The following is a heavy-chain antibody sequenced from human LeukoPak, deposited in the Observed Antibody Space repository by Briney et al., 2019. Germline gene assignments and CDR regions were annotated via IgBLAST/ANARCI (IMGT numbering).Heavy chain of an antibody. D-gene: IGHD5-12*01. CDR1: GFNFSNAW. CDR3: TTQDIVATINY. CDR2: IKRKTDGGTT. Sequence: PGGSLRLSCAASGFNFSNAWMSWVRQAPGKGLEWVGRIKRKTDGGTTDYAAPVKGRFTISRDDSKNTLYLQMNSLKTEDTAVYYCTTQDIVATINYWGQGTLVTVSS. V-gene: IGHV3-15*01. J-gene: IGHJ4*02.